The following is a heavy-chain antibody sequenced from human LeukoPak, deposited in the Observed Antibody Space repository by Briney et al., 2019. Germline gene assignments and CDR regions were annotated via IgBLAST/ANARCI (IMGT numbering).Heavy chain of an antibody. D-gene: IGHD3-3*01. CDR1: GGSFSGYY. Sequence: SETLSLTCAVYGGSFSGYYWSWIRQPPGKGLEWIGEINHSGSTNYNPSLNSRVTISVDTSKNQFSLKLSSVTAADTAVYYCSRGLYDFWSGYSIAWFDPWGQGTLVTVSS. J-gene: IGHJ5*02. CDR2: INHSGST. CDR3: SRGLYDFWSGYSIAWFDP. V-gene: IGHV4-34*01.